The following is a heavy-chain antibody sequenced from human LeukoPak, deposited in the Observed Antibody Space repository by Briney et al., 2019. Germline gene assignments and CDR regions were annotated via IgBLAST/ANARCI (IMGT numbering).Heavy chain of an antibody. CDR3: ARAKVYDNSGGDVFDI. CDR1: GYTFTGYY. D-gene: IGHD3-22*01. Sequence: GASVTVSCKASGYTFTGYYMHWVRQAPGQGLEWMGWISPNSGDTNYAQKFQGRVTMTRDTSISTAYMELSRLRSDDTAVYYSARAKVYDNSGGDVFDIWGQGTMVTVSS. V-gene: IGHV1-2*02. CDR2: ISPNSGDT. J-gene: IGHJ3*02.